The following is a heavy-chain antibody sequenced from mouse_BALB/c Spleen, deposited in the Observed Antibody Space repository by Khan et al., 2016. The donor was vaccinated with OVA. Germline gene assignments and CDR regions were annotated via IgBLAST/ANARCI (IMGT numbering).Heavy chain of an antibody. J-gene: IGHJ1*01. CDR2: TNSNGGTS. CDR3: ARVYYRYDEGYWYFAV. CDR1: GFTFSSYG. V-gene: IGHV5-6-3*01. D-gene: IGHD2-14*01. Sequence: EVELVESGGGLVQPGGSLKLSCAASGFTFSSYGMSWVRQTPDKRLELVATTNSNGGTSYSPDSVKCRFTISRDNAKNTLHLQMSSRKSEDTAMYYCARVYYRYDEGYWYFAVWGAGTSVTVSS.